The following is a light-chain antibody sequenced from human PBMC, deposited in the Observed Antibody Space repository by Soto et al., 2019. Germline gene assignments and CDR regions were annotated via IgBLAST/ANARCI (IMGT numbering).Light chain of an antibody. CDR3: SSYTSSSTVV. CDR2: DVS. CDR1: SSDVGGYNY. V-gene: IGLV2-14*01. Sequence: QSALTQPASVYGSPKQSITISCTGTSSDVGGYNYVSWYQQHPGKAPKLMIYDVSNRPSGDSNRFSGSKSGNTASLTISGLQAEDEADYYCSSYTSSSTVVFGGGTKVTVL. J-gene: IGLJ2*01.